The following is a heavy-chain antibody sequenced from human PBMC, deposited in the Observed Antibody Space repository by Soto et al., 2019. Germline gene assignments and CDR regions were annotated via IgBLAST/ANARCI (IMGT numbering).Heavy chain of an antibody. V-gene: IGHV4-34*01. Sequence: VDEGSFIGFGGSRIIQPPGKGLEWIGEINHSGSNNYKPSLKSPVTISVDKSKNQFSLKLSSVTAAETSVYYCARLGLYSASYDYWGQGTLVTVSS. CDR1: EGSFIGFG. D-gene: IGHD1-26*01. CDR2: INHSGSN. CDR3: ARLGLYSASYDY. J-gene: IGHJ4*02.